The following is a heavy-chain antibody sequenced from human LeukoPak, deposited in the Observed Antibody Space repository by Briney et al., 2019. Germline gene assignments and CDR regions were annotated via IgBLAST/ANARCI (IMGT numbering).Heavy chain of an antibody. CDR3: ARVLGYCSSTSCYYYYYMDV. CDR1: GFTFDDYG. D-gene: IGHD2-2*01. Sequence: PGGSLRLSCAASGFTFDDYGMSWVRQAPGKGLEWVSGINWNGGSTGYADSVKGRFTISRDNAKNSLYLQMNGLRAEDTALYYCARVLGYCSSTSCYYYYYMDVWGKGTTVTVSS. J-gene: IGHJ6*03. V-gene: IGHV3-20*04. CDR2: INWNGGST.